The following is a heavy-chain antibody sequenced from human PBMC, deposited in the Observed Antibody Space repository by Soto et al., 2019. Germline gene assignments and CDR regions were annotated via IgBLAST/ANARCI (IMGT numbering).Heavy chain of an antibody. CDR3: ARSVTTTKDNEFDY. Sequence: QVQLQQWGAGLLKPSETLSLTCAVYGGSFSGYYWSWIRQPPGKGLEWIGEINHSGSTNYNPSPKRRVTISVDTSKNQFSLKMSAVPAADTAVYYCARSVTTTKDNEFDYWGQGTLVTVSS. CDR2: INHSGST. D-gene: IGHD1-26*01. CDR1: GGSFSGYY. J-gene: IGHJ4*02. V-gene: IGHV4-34*01.